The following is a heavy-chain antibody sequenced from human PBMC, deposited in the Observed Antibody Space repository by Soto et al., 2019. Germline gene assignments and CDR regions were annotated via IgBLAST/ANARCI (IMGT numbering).Heavy chain of an antibody. CDR1: GYTFTSYA. CDR3: ARDNSVIQFLGLVWFGELLLDY. V-gene: IGHV1-3*01. Sequence: ASVKVSCKASGYTFTSYAMHWVRQAPGQRLEWMGWINAGNGNTKYSQKFQGRVTITRDTSASTAYMELSSLRSEDTAVYYCARDNSVIQFLGLVWFGELLLDYRAQRTLVTGSS. D-gene: IGHD3-10*01. J-gene: IGHJ4*02. CDR2: INAGNGNT.